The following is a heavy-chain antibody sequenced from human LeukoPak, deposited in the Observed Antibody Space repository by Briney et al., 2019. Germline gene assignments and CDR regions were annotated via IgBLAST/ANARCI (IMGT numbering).Heavy chain of an antibody. J-gene: IGHJ4*02. V-gene: IGHV4-61*02. CDR2: IYTSGST. Sequence: PSETLSLTCTVSGGSISSGSYHWSWIRQPAGKGLEWIGRIYTSGSTNYNPSLKSRVTISVDTSKNQFSLKLSSVTAADTAVYYCASSELLWFGELWHWGQGTLVTVSS. CDR1: GGSISSGSYH. D-gene: IGHD3-10*01. CDR3: ASSELLWFGELWH.